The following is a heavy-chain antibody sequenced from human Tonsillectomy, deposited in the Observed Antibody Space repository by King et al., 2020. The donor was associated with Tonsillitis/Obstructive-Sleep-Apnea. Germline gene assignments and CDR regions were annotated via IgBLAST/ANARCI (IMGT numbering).Heavy chain of an antibody. V-gene: IGHV3-33*01. D-gene: IGHD3-3*01. J-gene: IGHJ5*02. CDR3: ARDPVDLEFWSGYPMGWFDP. Sequence: VQLVESGGGVVQPGRSLRLSCAASGFTFSSYGIHWVRQAPGKGLEWVAVIWYDGSNKYYADSVKGRFTISRDNSKNTLYLQMNSLRAEDTAVYYCARDPVDLEFWSGYPMGWFDPWGQGTLVTVSS. CDR2: IWYDGSNK. CDR1: GFTFSSYG.